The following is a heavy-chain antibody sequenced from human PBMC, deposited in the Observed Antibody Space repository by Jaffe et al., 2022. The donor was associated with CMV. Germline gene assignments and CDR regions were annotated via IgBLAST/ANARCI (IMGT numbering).Heavy chain of an antibody. J-gene: IGHJ3*02. CDR2: IYYSGST. CDR1: GGSISSSSYY. Sequence: QLQLQESGPGLVKPSETLSLTCTVSGGSISSSSYYWGWIRQPPGKGLEWIGSIYYSGSTYYNPSLKSRVTISVDTSKNQFSLKLSSVTAADTAVYYCARRRDSSGWFRRREGSFDAFDIWGQGTMVTVSS. CDR3: ARRRDSSGWFRRREGSFDAFDI. V-gene: IGHV4-39*01. D-gene: IGHD6-19*01.